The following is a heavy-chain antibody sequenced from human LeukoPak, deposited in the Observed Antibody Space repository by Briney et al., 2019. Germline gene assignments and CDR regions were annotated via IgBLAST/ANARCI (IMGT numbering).Heavy chain of an antibody. D-gene: IGHD4-17*01. CDR2: INSDGSST. J-gene: IGHJ4*02. Sequence: PGGSLRLSCAASGFTFSSYWMHWVRQAPGKGLVWVSRINSDGSSTSYADSVKGRFTISRDNAKNTLYLQMNSLRAEDTAVYYCAQGGSYGDYYDYWGQGTLVTVSS. CDR3: AQGGSYGDYYDY. V-gene: IGHV3-74*01. CDR1: GFTFSSYW.